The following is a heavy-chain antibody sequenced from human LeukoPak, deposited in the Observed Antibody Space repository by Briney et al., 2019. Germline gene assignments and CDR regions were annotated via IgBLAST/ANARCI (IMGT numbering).Heavy chain of an antibody. V-gene: IGHV1-8*01. J-gene: IGHJ5*02. CDR3: ARAPVPMVKTYSNRGNWFDP. CDR1: GYTFTSYD. D-gene: IGHD4-11*01. Sequence: ASVKVSCKASGYTFTSYDINWMRQATGQGLEWMGWMNPNSGNTGYAQKFQGRVTMTRNTSISTAYMELSSLRSEDTAVYYCARAPVPMVKTYSNRGNWFDPWGQGTLVTVSS. CDR2: MNPNSGNT.